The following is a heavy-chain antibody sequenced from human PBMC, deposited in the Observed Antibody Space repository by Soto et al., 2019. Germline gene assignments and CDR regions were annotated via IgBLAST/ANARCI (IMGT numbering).Heavy chain of an antibody. D-gene: IGHD1-1*01. V-gene: IGHV3-64*01. CDR3: ARLHNSLYALDV. Sequence: EVQLVESGGSLVQPGGSLRLSCAASGFTFSNYAMHWVRQAPGKGLEYVSAISGNGGTIYYGNSVQGRFIISRDNSKNTLYLQMGSLRAEDMAVYYCARLHNSLYALDVWGQGTTVTVSS. CDR1: GFTFSNYA. CDR2: ISGNGGTI. J-gene: IGHJ6*02.